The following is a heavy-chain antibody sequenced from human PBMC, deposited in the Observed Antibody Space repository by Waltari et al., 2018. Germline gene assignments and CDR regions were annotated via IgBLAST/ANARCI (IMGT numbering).Heavy chain of an antibody. CDR2: MNPNSGNT. J-gene: IGHJ2*01. CDR3: AREGYSGYDYYWYFDL. V-gene: IGHV1-8*01. CDR1: GYTFTSYD. D-gene: IGHD5-12*01. Sequence: KASGYTFTSYDINWVRQATGQGLEWMGWMNPNSGNTGYAQKFQGRVTMTRNTSISTAYMELSSLRSEDTAVYYCAREGYSGYDYYWYFDLWGRGTLVTVSS.